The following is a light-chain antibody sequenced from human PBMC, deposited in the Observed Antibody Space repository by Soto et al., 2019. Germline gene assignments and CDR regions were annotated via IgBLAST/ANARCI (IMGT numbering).Light chain of an antibody. J-gene: IGKJ1*01. CDR2: GAS. CDR1: QSVSSSY. CDR3: HHYGSWT. V-gene: IGKV3-20*01. Sequence: IVWTQSPGPLSLSPGERATLSCRASQSVSSSYLAWYKQKPGQAPRLLISGASSRATGIPDRFRGRGSGTDLTLTISRMEPEDFSVYYCHHYGSWTFGQGTKVDIK.